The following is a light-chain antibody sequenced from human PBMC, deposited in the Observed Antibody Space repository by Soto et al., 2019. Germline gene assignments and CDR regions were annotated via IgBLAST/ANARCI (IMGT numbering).Light chain of an antibody. CDR1: SSDVGGYNY. J-gene: IGLJ1*01. Sequence: QSVLTQPPSASGSPGQSITISCTGTSSDVGGYNYVSWYQQHPGKAPKVIIYEVNKRPSGVPDRFSGSKSGNTASLTLSGLQAEDEADYYCSSYATGFKGVFGTGTKVTVL. V-gene: IGLV2-8*01. CDR2: EVN. CDR3: SSYATGFKGV.